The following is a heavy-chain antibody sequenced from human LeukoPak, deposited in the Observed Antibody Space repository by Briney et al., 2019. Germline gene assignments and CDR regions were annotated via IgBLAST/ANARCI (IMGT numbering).Heavy chain of an antibody. CDR3: ARGGSYGPYNWFDP. Sequence: SETLSLTCTVSGGSISSSSYYWGWIRQPPGKGLEWIGSIYYSGSTYYNPSLKSRVTISVDTSKNQFSLKLSSVTAADTAVYYCARGGSYGPYNWFDPWGQGTLVTVSS. CDR2: IYYSGST. J-gene: IGHJ5*02. CDR1: GGSISSSSYY. D-gene: IGHD5-18*01. V-gene: IGHV4-39*01.